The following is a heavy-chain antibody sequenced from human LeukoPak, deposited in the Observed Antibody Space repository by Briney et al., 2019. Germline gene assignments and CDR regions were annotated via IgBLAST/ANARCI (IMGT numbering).Heavy chain of an antibody. CDR2: IYYSGST. CDR3: ARRPTGVTL. CDR1: GGSISSYY. D-gene: IGHD7-27*01. J-gene: IGHJ4*02. Sequence: SGTLSLTCTVSGGSISSYYWSWIRQPPGKGLEWIGYIYYSGSTNYNPSLKSRVTISVDTSKNQFSLKLSSVTAADTAVYYCARRPTGVTLWGQGTLVTVSS. V-gene: IGHV4-59*08.